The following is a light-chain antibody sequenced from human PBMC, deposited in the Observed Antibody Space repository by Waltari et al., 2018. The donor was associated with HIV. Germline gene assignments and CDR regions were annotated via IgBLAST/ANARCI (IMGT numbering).Light chain of an antibody. CDR1: DSNVGSHY. Sequence: QAVLTQPPSASASSGQKITISCSGGDSNVGSHYVYWYHQFPGAAPKLLLYKNNQRSSGVPDRSCGSKSGTSASLTISGLRSEDEGIYFCGVWDDNLRGVFGGGTRLTVL. CDR3: GVWDDNLRGV. CDR2: KNN. V-gene: IGLV1-47*01. J-gene: IGLJ2*01.